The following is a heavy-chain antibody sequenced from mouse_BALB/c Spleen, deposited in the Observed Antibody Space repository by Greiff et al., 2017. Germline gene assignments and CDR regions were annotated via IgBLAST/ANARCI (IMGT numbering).Heavy chain of an antibody. V-gene: IGHV5-6-5*01. D-gene: IGHD1-1*01. CDR1: GFTFSSYA. J-gene: IGHJ3*01. CDR2: ISSGGST. Sequence: EVKLVESGGGLVKPGGSLKLSCAASGFTFSSYAMSWVRQTPEKRLEWVASISSGGSTYYPDSVKGRFTISRDNARNILYLQMSSLRSEDTAMYYCARGGGSPWFAYWGQGTLVTVSA. CDR3: ARGGGSPWFAY.